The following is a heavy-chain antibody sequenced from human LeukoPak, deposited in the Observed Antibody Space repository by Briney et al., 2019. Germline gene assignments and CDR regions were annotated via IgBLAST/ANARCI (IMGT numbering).Heavy chain of an antibody. J-gene: IGHJ4*02. V-gene: IGHV1-69*13. CDR2: IIPIXXXX. Sequence: ASVKVSCKASGGTFSSYAISWVRQAPGQGLEWMGGIIPIXXXXNXXXXXXGXXXITAXESTSTAYMELSSLRSEDTAVYYCSATYGDGYWGQGTLVTVSS. D-gene: IGHD4-17*01. CDR3: SATYGDGY. CDR1: GGTFSSYA.